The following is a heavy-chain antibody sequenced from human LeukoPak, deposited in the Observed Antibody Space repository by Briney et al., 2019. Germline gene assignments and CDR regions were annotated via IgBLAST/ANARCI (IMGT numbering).Heavy chain of an antibody. CDR3: AKSGNTLGPPYYYHYMDV. CDR1: GFTFSSYD. V-gene: IGHV3-23*01. J-gene: IGHJ6*03. D-gene: IGHD3-16*01. CDR2: ISDTGGST. Sequence: GGTLRLSCAASGFTFSSYDMSWVRQAPGKGLEWVSGISDTGGSTYYAGSVKGRFTISRDNYKNTLYLQMNSLRAEDTAVYYCAKSGNTLGPPYYYHYMDVWGKGTTVTISS.